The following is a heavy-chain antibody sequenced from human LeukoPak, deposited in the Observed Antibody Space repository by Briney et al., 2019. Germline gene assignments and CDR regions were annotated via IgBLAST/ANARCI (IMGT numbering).Heavy chain of an antibody. Sequence: ASVKVSCKASGYTFTRYAMHWLRQAPGQRPEWMGWINTGNGNTKYLQKFQGRVTITRDTSASTAYMELSSLRSEDTAVYFCASVNLNVDTAMALDYWGQGTLVTVSS. D-gene: IGHD5-18*01. CDR1: GYTFTRYA. CDR2: INTGNGNT. J-gene: IGHJ4*02. V-gene: IGHV1-3*04. CDR3: ASVNLNVDTAMALDY.